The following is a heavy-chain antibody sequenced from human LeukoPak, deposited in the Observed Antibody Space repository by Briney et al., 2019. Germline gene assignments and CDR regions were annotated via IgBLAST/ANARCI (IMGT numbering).Heavy chain of an antibody. CDR1: GFSFTTYA. V-gene: IGHV3-30*04. CDR2: TSYDGRNT. D-gene: IGHD5-24*01. J-gene: IGHJ4*02. Sequence: AGKSLRLSCAASGFSFTTYALHWFCQAPGKGLEWVAVTSYDGRNTYYSDSVTGRFTISRDDSKNTLFLHMDSLRADDTGVYYCSRGYDRWLQSAPFDYWGQGTLVTVAS. CDR3: SRGYDRWLQSAPFDY.